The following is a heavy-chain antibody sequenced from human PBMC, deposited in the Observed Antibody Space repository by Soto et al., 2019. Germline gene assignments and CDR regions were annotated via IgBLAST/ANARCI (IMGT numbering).Heavy chain of an antibody. Sequence: QVQLVQSGAEVKKPGSSVKVSCKASGGTFSSYAISWVRQAPGQGLEWMGGIIPIFGTANYAQKFQGRVTITADNSTSTAYMELSSLRSEDTAVYYCAREPGGYCSSTSCYIYYYGMDVWGQGTTVTFAS. CDR1: GGTFSSYA. CDR2: IIPIFGTA. J-gene: IGHJ6*02. D-gene: IGHD2-2*02. CDR3: AREPGGYCSSTSCYIYYYGMDV. V-gene: IGHV1-69*06.